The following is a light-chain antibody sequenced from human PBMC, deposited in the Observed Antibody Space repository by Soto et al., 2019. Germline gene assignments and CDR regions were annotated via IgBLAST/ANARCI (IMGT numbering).Light chain of an antibody. CDR1: SGSIASNY. CDR3: QSHNSSNVV. Sequence: NFMLTQPHSVSESPGKTVTISCTGSSGSIASNYVQWYQQRPGSAPTTVIYEDNKRPSGVPDRFSGSIDRSSNSASLIISGLKTEDEAGYYCQSHNSSNVVFGGGTKLTVL. CDR2: EDN. J-gene: IGLJ2*01. V-gene: IGLV6-57*02.